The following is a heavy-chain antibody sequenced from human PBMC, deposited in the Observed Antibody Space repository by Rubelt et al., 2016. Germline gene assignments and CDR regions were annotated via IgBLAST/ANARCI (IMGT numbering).Heavy chain of an antibody. CDR3: ARESSSSGPFDY. CDR1: GGSFSGYY. J-gene: IGHJ4*02. Sequence: QVQLQQWGAGLLKPSETLSLTCAVYGGSFSGYYWSWIRQPPGKGLEWIGEINHSGSTNYNPSLKVRGTISVDTAKNQVYLKLSDGTAADTAVYYCARESSSSGPFDYWGQGTLVTVSS. CDR2: INHSGST. D-gene: IGHD6-6*01. V-gene: IGHV4-34*01.